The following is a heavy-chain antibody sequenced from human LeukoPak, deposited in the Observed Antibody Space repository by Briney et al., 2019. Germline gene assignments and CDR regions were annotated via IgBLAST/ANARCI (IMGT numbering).Heavy chain of an antibody. CDR3: ARGCEWDVVVPAAIKVNNWFDP. J-gene: IGHJ5*02. V-gene: IGHV3-23*01. Sequence: PGGSLRLSCAASGFTFTSYSMNWVRQAPGKGLEWVSTISGGGGSTYYADSVKGRFTISRDNSKNTLYLQVNSLRAEDTAVYYCARGCEWDVVVPAAIKVNNWFDPWGQGTLVTVSS. D-gene: IGHD2-2*01. CDR2: ISGGGGST. CDR1: GFTFTSYS.